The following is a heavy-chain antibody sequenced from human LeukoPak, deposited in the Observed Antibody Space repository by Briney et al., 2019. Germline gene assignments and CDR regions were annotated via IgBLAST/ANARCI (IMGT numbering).Heavy chain of an antibody. CDR3: AKDRQQLVVIDY. D-gene: IGHD6-13*01. CDR2: ISYDGSNK. Sequence: PGGSLRLSCAASGFTFSSYGMHWVRQAPGKGLEWVAVISYDGSNKYYADSVKGRFTISRDNSKNTLYLQMNSLRAEDTAVYYCAKDRQQLVVIDYWGQGTLVTVSS. J-gene: IGHJ4*02. CDR1: GFTFSSYG. V-gene: IGHV3-30*18.